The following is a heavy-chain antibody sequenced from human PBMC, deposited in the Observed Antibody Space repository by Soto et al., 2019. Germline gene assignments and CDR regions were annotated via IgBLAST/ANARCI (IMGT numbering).Heavy chain of an antibody. CDR2: VRYSGDT. Sequence: PSETLSLTCSVSGGSVSSSGYFWDWIRQSPEKGLEWIGTVRYSGDTYYHPSLKSRVTISLDTSTNEFSLNMSPVTAADTAVYYCARHDDSGTFINGFDIWGQGTMVTVSS. V-gene: IGHV4-39*01. CDR1: GGSVSSSGYF. J-gene: IGHJ3*02. CDR3: ARHDDSGTFINGFDI. D-gene: IGHD3-22*01.